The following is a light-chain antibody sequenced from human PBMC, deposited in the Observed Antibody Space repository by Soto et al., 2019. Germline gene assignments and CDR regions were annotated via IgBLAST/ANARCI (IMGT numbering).Light chain of an antibody. CDR1: QSININS. V-gene: IGKV3-20*01. J-gene: IGKJ1*01. CDR2: GAS. Sequence: EIVLTQSPGTLSLSRGERATLSCRASQSININSVAWYQQKPGQAPRLLIYGASSRATGVPDRFTVSGSGTDLTLIISRLEPEDFAVYYCQQCGPSPWKFGKGTKVDI. CDR3: QQCGPSPWK.